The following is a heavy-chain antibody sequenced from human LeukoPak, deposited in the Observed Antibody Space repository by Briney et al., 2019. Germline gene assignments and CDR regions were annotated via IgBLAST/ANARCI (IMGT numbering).Heavy chain of an antibody. Sequence: GGSLRLSCAASGFTFSSYSMNWVRQAPGKGLEWVSSISSSSSYIYYADSVKGRFTISRDNAKNSLYLQMNSLRAEDTAVYYCATGLPAAGVYYYYMDVWGKGTTVTVSS. V-gene: IGHV3-21*04. J-gene: IGHJ6*03. D-gene: IGHD6-13*01. CDR1: GFTFSSYS. CDR2: ISSSSSYI. CDR3: ATGLPAAGVYYYYMDV.